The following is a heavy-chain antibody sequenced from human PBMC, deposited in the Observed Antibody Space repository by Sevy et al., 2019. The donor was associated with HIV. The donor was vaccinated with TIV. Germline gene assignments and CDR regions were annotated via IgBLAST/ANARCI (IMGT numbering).Heavy chain of an antibody. D-gene: IGHD2-15*01. Sequence: SETLSLTCTVSGGSITSLYWNWIRQPPGKGLEWIANIYYNGHINYNPSLKSRVTFSLDTSKNQFSLRLSSVTAADTAMYYCAGENAWGWGCSWGQGTLVTVSS. CDR2: IYYNGHI. J-gene: IGHJ5*02. CDR3: AGENAWGWGCS. CDR1: GGSITSLY. V-gene: IGHV4-59*11.